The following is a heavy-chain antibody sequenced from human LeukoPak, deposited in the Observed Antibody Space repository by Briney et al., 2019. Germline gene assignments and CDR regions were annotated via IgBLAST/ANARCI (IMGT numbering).Heavy chain of an antibody. CDR2: IYHSGST. J-gene: IGHJ1*01. D-gene: IGHD4-23*01. V-gene: IGHV4-4*02. Sequence: SETLFLTCAVSGGSTSSRNWWSWVRQPPGKGLEWIGEIYHSGSTNYNPSLKTRVTISVDKSKNQFSLKLSSVTAADTAFYYCARYLDYGGNSRVFQHWGQGTLVTVSS. CDR3: ARYLDYGGNSRVFQH. CDR1: GGSTSSRNW.